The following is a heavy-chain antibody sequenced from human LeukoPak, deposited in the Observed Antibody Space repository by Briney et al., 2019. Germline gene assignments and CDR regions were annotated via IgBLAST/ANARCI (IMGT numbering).Heavy chain of an antibody. V-gene: IGHV4-34*01. CDR1: GVSFSTYY. Sequence: PSETLSLTCDVSGVSFSTYYWSWFRQSPAKGLEWIGEVNHSGYTTYNPSLKGRVTISVDTSKNQFSLKLSSVTAADTAVYYCARQVYVSDYWGQGTLVTVSS. D-gene: IGHD3-16*01. CDR2: VNHSGYT. CDR3: ARQVYVSDY. J-gene: IGHJ4*02.